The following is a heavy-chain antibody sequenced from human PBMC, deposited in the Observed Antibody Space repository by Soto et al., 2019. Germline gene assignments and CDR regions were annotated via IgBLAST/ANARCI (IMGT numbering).Heavy chain of an antibody. J-gene: IGHJ5*02. CDR3: AKDLVKTTVSAPGP. V-gene: IGHV3-30*18. CDR2: ISFDGNNE. Sequence: QVQLVESGGGVVQPGRSLRLSCTASGFTFRNYGMHWVRQAPGKGLEWVAVISFDGNNEYYSGSVKCRFTISRDNFGDTLYLQMKGLRVEDTAVYYCAKDLVKTTVSAPGPWGQGTLVTVTS. CDR1: GFTFRNYG. D-gene: IGHD2-21*02.